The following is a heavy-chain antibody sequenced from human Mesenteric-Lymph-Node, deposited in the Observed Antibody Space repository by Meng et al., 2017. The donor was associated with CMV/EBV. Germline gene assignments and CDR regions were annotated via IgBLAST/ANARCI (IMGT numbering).Heavy chain of an antibody. J-gene: IGHJ3*02. CDR3: ARDVVRRERAFDI. V-gene: IGHV4-59*01. CDR1: GGSISSYY. CDR2: IYYIGST. Sequence: SETLSLTCTVSGGSISSYYWSWIRQPPGKGLEWIGCIYYIGSTNYNPSLKSRVTISVDTSKNQFSLNLSSVTAADTAVYYCARDVVRRERAFDIWGQGTMVTVSS. D-gene: IGHD1-1*01.